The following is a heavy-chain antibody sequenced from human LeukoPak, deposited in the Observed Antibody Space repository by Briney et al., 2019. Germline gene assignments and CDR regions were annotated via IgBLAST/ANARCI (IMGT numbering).Heavy chain of an antibody. Sequence: GGSLRLSCAASGFTFSTYGMSWVRQAPGKGLEWVGFIRSKAYGGTTEYAASVKGRFTISRDDSKSIAYLQMNSLKTEDTAVYYCARRAGAYSHPYDYWGQGTLVTVSS. CDR1: GFTFSTYG. J-gene: IGHJ4*02. D-gene: IGHD4/OR15-4a*01. CDR2: IRSKAYGGTT. CDR3: ARRAGAYSHPYDY. V-gene: IGHV3-49*04.